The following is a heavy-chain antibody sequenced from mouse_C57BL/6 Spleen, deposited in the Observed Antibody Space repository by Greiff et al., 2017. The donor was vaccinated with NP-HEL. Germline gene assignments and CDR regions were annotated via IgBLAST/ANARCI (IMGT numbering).Heavy chain of an antibody. Sequence: EVQLQQSGPELVKPGASVKISCKASGYSFTGYYMNWVKQSPEKSLEWIGEINPSTGGTTYNRKFKAKATLTVDKSSSTAYMQLKSLTSEDSAVYYCARAEGVFDYWGQGTTLTVSS. CDR3: ARAEGVFDY. J-gene: IGHJ2*01. CDR1: GYSFTGYY. V-gene: IGHV1-42*01. CDR2: INPSTGGT.